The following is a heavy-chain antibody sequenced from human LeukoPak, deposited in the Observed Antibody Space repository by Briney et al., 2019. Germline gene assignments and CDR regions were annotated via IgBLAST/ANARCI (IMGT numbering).Heavy chain of an antibody. CDR1: GGTFSSYA. V-gene: IGHV1-69*05. CDR3: ASRYCSSTSCYHNWFDP. Sequence: VASVKVSCKASGGTFSSYAISWVRQAPGQGLEWMGGIIPIFGTANYAQKFQGRVTITTDESMSTAYMELSSLRSEDTAVYYCASRYCSSTSCYHNWFDPWGQGTLVTVSS. J-gene: IGHJ5*02. D-gene: IGHD2-2*01. CDR2: IIPIFGTA.